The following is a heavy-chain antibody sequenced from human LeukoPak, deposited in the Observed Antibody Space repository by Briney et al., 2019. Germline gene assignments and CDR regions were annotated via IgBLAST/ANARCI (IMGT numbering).Heavy chain of an antibody. CDR3: ARQGGRWAFFDY. J-gene: IGHJ4*02. D-gene: IGHD6-19*01. CDR1: GYSFTTYW. CDR2: IYPDDSGT. V-gene: IGHV5-51*01. Sequence: GESLKISCTGSGYSFTTYWIGWVRQMPGKGLEWMGIIYPDDSGTKYSPSFQGQVTISADKSISTAYLQWSSLKASDTAMYYCARQGGRWAFFDYWGQGTLVTVSS.